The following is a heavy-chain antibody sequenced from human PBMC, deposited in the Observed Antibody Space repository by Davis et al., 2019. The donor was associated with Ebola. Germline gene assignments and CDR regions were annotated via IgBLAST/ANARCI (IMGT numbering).Heavy chain of an antibody. Sequence: HTGGSLRLSCAASGFTFSSYWMHWVRQAPGKGLVWVSRINSDGSSTSYADSVKGRFTISRDNSKNTLYLQMNSLRAEDTAVYYCARVPGIAAARQYFDYWGQGTLVTVSS. D-gene: IGHD6-13*01. V-gene: IGHV3-74*01. CDR2: INSDGSST. CDR3: ARVPGIAAARQYFDY. CDR1: GFTFSSYW. J-gene: IGHJ4*02.